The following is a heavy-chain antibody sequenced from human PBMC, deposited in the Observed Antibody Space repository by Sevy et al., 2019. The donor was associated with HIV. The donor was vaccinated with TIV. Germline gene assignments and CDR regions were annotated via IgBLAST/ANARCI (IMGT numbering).Heavy chain of an antibody. CDR3: ARESAPEYSSSGWFDP. D-gene: IGHD6-6*01. CDR2: ISSSSSYM. V-gene: IGHV3-21*01. J-gene: IGHJ5*02. Sequence: GGSLRLSCAASGFTFSSYSMNWVRQAPGKGLERVSSISSSSSYMYYADSVKGRFTISRDNAKNSLYLQMNSLRAEDTAVYYCARESAPEYSSSGWFDPWGQGTLVTVSS. CDR1: GFTFSSYS.